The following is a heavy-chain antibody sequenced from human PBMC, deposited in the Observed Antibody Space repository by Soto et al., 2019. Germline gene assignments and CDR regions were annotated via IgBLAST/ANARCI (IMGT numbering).Heavy chain of an antibody. CDR3: AGVRGSWRGRYYYGMDV. Sequence: ASETLSLTCTVSGGSISSGGYYWIWIRQHPGKGLEWIGYIYYSGSTYYNPSLKSRVTISVDTSKNQFSLKLSSVTAADTAVYYCAGVRGSWRGRYYYGMDVWGQGTTGTVS. J-gene: IGHJ6*02. V-gene: IGHV4-31*03. CDR1: GGSISSGGYY. D-gene: IGHD3-10*01. CDR2: IYYSGST.